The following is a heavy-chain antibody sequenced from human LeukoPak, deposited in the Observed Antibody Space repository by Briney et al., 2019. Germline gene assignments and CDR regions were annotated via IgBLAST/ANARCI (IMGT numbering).Heavy chain of an antibody. CDR3: AKDRTAARPYYFDY. V-gene: IGHV3-23*01. J-gene: IGHJ4*02. Sequence: QPGGSLRLSCAASGFTFSSYAMSWVRQAPGKGLEWVSAISGSGGSTYYADSVKGRFTISRDNSKNTLCLQMDSLRAEDTAVYYCAKDRTAARPYYFDYWGQGTLVTVSS. CDR1: GFTFSSYA. CDR2: ISGSGGST. D-gene: IGHD6-6*01.